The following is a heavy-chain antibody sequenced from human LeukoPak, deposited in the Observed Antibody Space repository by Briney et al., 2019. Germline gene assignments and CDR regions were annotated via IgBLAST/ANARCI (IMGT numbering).Heavy chain of an antibody. D-gene: IGHD3-16*02. CDR1: GVSISSSSYY. CDR2: IYYSRST. CDR3: ASSLGFSYLRY. V-gene: IGHV4-39*01. J-gene: IGHJ4*02. Sequence: NPSETLSLTCTVSGVSISSSSYYWGWLRQPPGQGLEWYGSIYYSRSTYYDPSLKSRVTISVDTSKNQSSLKLSSVTAADTAVYYCASSLGFSYLRYWGQGTLGTVSS.